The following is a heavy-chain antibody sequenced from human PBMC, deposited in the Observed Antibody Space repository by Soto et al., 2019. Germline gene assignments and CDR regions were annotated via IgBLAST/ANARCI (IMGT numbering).Heavy chain of an antibody. Sequence: PGGSLRLSCAASRFTFSSYAMSWVRQAPGKGLERVSAISGSGGSTYYADSVKGRFTISRDNSKYTRYLQMNSLRAEYTAVYYCATDRGITMVRGGGGPDEYLQHWGQGTLVTVSS. CDR3: ATDRGITMVRGGGGPDEYLQH. V-gene: IGHV3-23*01. J-gene: IGHJ1*01. D-gene: IGHD3-10*01. CDR1: RFTFSSYA. CDR2: ISGSGGST.